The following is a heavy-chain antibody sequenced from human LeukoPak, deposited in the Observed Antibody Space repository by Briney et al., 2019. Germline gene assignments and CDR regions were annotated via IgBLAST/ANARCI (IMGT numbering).Heavy chain of an antibody. Sequence: SETLSLTCTVSGGSISSYYWNWIRQPPGKGLEWIGYIYYSGSTNYNPSLKSRVTISVDTFKNQFSLKLSSVTAADTAVYYCARVARGYYYYMDVWGKGTTVTVSS. CDR3: ARVARGYYYYMDV. CDR2: IYYSGST. D-gene: IGHD2-15*01. J-gene: IGHJ6*03. CDR1: GGSISSYY. V-gene: IGHV4-59*01.